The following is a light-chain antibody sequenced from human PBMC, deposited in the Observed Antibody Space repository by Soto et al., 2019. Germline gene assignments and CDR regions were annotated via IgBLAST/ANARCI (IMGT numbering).Light chain of an antibody. CDR1: QSVTNNY. V-gene: IGKV3-20*01. J-gene: IGKJ2*01. Sequence: EVVLTQSPGTLSLSPGERATLSCRASQSVTNNYFAWYQQKPGQAPRPLIFGSSDSATGTPDTFSGSGSGTDFSPTISRLEPEDSAVYYCQQYGSSPPYTFGQGTKLEIK. CDR2: GSS. CDR3: QQYGSSPPYT.